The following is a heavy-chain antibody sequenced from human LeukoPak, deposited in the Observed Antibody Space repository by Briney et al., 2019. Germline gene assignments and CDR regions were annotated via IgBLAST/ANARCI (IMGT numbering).Heavy chain of an antibody. CDR1: GFTFSSYW. CDR3: VLEGCGGDCGFSPKPR. D-gene: IGHD2-21*02. CDR2: IKQDGSEK. Sequence: GGSLRLSCAASGFTFSSYWMSWVRQAPGKGLEWVANIKQDGSEKYYVDSVKGRFTISRDNAKNSLYLQMNSLRAEDTAVYYCVLEGCGGDCGFSPKPRGGQGTLVTVSS. J-gene: IGHJ4*02. V-gene: IGHV3-7*01.